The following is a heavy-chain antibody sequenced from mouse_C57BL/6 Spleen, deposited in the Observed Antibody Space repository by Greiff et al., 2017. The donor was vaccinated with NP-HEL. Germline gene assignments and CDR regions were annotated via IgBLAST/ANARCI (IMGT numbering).Heavy chain of an antibody. V-gene: IGHV1-80*01. CDR2: IYPGDGDT. CDR1: GYAFSSYW. Sequence: VQLQQSGAELVKPGASVKISCKASGYAFSSYWMNWVKQRPGKGLEWIGQIYPGDGDTNYNGKFKGKATLTADKSSSTAYMQLSSLTSEDSAVYFCARRDYGGAMDYWGQGTSVTVSS. D-gene: IGHD1-1*01. J-gene: IGHJ4*01. CDR3: ARRDYGGAMDY.